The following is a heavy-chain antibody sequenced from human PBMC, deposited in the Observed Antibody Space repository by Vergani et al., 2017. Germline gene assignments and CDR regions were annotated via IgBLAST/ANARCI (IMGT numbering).Heavy chain of an antibody. Sequence: EVQLVQSGAEVKKPGESLKISCKGSGYSFTSYWIGWVRQMPGRGLEWMGIIYPGDSDTRYSPSFQGQVTISADTSISTAYLHWSSLKASDTAIYYCARASTMIDSFPDYWGQGTLVTVSS. V-gene: IGHV5-51*01. CDR1: GYSFTSYW. CDR2: IYPGDSDT. D-gene: IGHD3-22*01. CDR3: ARASTMIDSFPDY. J-gene: IGHJ4*02.